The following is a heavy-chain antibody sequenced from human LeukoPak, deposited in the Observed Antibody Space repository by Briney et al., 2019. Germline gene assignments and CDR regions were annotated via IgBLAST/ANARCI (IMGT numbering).Heavy chain of an antibody. CDR3: AREGSVSAGAFDI. Sequence: QPGRSLRLSCAASGFTFSSYAMHRVRQAPGKGLEWVAVISYDGSNKYYADSVKGRFTISRDNSKNTLYLQMNSLRAEDTAVYYCAREGSVSAGAFDIWGQGTMVTVSS. D-gene: IGHD3-10*01. V-gene: IGHV3-30*04. CDR1: GFTFSSYA. J-gene: IGHJ3*02. CDR2: ISYDGSNK.